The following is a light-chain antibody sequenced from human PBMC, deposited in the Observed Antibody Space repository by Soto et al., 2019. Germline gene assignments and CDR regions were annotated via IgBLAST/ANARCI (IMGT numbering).Light chain of an antibody. Sequence: DIQMTQSPSTLSTSVGDRVTITCRASQSISSWLAWYQQKPGKAPQLLIYRAPNLQSGVPSRFSGSGSGTEFTLTISSLQPDEFATYYCQQDNSFSVTFGQGTRLEIK. CDR3: QQDNSFSVT. CDR1: QSISSW. V-gene: IGKV1-5*03. CDR2: RAP. J-gene: IGKJ5*01.